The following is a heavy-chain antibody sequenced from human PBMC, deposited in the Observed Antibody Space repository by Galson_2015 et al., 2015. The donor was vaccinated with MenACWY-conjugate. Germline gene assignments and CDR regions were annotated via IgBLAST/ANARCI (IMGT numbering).Heavy chain of an antibody. CDR3: ARDETAADFDY. CDR2: ITFSSNYI. D-gene: IGHD6-13*01. J-gene: IGHJ4*01. CDR1: GFTFSSYT. V-gene: IGHV3-21*01. Sequence: SLRLSCAASGFTFSSYTMNWVRQAPRKGLEWVSSITFSSNYIYYAASVRGRFTISRDNAKNSLYLQMNSLRAEDTAVYYCARDETAADFDYWGQGTLVTVSS.